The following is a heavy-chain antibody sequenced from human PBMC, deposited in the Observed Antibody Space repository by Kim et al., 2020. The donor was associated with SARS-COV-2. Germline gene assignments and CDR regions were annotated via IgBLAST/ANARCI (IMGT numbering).Heavy chain of an antibody. D-gene: IGHD1-1*01. Sequence: GGSLRLSCAASGFTFRGFWMHWVRQVPGKGLVWVSRIDEDGRITDYADSVKGRFTISRDNAKNSLYLQMNNLRADDTAVYYCARDLAGYGSRWGQGTLVT. CDR2: IDEDGRIT. CDR3: ARDLAGYGSR. CDR1: GFTFRGFW. V-gene: IGHV3-74*01. J-gene: IGHJ4*02.